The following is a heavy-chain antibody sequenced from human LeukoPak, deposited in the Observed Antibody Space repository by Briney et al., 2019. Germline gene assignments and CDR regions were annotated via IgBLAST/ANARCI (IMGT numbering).Heavy chain of an antibody. Sequence: ASVKVSCKASGYTFTGYYMHWVRQARGQGLEWMGWINPNSGGTNYAQKFQGRVTMTRDTSISTAYMELSRLRSDDTAVYYCARDRTTMIRGVTLPLNYFDSWGQGTLVTVSS. CDR3: ARDRTTMIRGVTLPLNYFDS. D-gene: IGHD3-10*01. J-gene: IGHJ4*02. CDR2: INPNSGGT. CDR1: GYTFTGYY. V-gene: IGHV1-2*02.